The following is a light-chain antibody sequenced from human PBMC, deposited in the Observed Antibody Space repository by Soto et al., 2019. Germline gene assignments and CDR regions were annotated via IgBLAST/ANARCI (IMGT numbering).Light chain of an antibody. Sequence: QSALTQPASVSGSPGQSITFSCTGKSSDVGSYDYVSWHQQHPGKAPKLIIYDVNNRPSGVPSRFSGSKSGNTASLIISGLQTEDEADYYCCAYSTSGTHVFGTG. J-gene: IGLJ1*01. CDR2: DVN. CDR3: CAYSTSGTHV. CDR1: SSDVGSYDY. V-gene: IGLV2-14*03.